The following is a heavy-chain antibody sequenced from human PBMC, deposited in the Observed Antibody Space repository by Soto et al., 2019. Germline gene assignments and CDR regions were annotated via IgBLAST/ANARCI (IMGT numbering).Heavy chain of an antibody. V-gene: IGHV3-23*01. CDR1: GFTFSSYA. CDR3: AKDFKASIVVVPAAISCDY. CDR2: ISGSGGST. Sequence: GGSLRLSCAASGFTFSSYAMSWVRQAPGKGLEWVSAISGSGGSTCYADSVKGRFTISRDNSKNTLYLQMNSLRAEDTAVYYCAKDFKASIVVVPAAISCDYWGQGTLVTVSS. D-gene: IGHD2-2*01. J-gene: IGHJ4*02.